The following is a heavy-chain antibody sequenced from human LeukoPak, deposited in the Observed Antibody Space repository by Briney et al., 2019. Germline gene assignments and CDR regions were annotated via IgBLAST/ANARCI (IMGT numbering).Heavy chain of an antibody. V-gene: IGHV3-30*02. Sequence: GGSLRLSCAASGFTFSSYGMHWVRQAPGKGLEWVAFIRYDGSKKYYADSVKGRFTISRDNSKNTLYLQMNSLRAEDTAVYYCVRYFDNIWFDPWGQGTLVTVSS. CDR2: IRYDGSKK. CDR1: GFTFSSYG. D-gene: IGHD3-9*01. J-gene: IGHJ5*02. CDR3: VRYFDNIWFDP.